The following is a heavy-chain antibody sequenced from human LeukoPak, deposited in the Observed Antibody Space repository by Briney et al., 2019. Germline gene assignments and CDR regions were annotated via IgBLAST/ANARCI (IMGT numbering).Heavy chain of an antibody. CDR3: ATDLKDYYYYMDV. CDR1: GDSISGYY. Sequence: SETLSLTCTVSGDSISGYYWSWIRQPAGKGLEYIGRIYTSGNTNYNPSLKSRVTMSVDTSKNQFSLKLSSVTAADTAVYYCATDLKDYYYYMDVWGIGTTVTVSS. CDR2: IYTSGNT. J-gene: IGHJ6*03. V-gene: IGHV4-4*07.